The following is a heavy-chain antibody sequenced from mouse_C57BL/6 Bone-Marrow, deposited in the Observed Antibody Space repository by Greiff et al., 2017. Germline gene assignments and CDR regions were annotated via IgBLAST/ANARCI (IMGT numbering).Heavy chain of an antibody. J-gene: IGHJ4*01. CDR2: IDPNSGGT. D-gene: IGHD1-1*01. CDR1: GYTFTSYW. CDR3: ARFDYYGSSPYYYAMDY. V-gene: IGHV1-72*01. Sequence: QVQLQQPGAELVKPGASVKLSCKASGYTFTSYWMHWVKQRPGRGLEWIGRIDPNSGGTKYNEKFKSKATLTVDKPSSTAYMQISSLTSEDSAVYYCARFDYYGSSPYYYAMDYWGQGTSVTVSS.